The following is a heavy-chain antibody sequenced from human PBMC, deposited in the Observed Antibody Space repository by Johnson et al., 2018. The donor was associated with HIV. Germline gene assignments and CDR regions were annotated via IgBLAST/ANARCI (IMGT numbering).Heavy chain of an antibody. Sequence: QVQLVESGGGVVQPGRSLRLSCAASGFTFSSYAMHWVRQAPGKGLEWVAVISYDGSNKYYADSVKGRFTISSDNSKNTLYLQMNSLRAEDTAVYYCARDRWYSSSSGGVDDAFDIWGQGTMVTVSS. J-gene: IGHJ3*02. D-gene: IGHD6-6*01. CDR2: ISYDGSNK. CDR1: GFTFSSYA. CDR3: ARDRWYSSSSGGVDDAFDI. V-gene: IGHV3-30*04.